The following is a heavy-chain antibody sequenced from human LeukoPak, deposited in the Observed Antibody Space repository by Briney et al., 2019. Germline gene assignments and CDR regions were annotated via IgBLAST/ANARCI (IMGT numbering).Heavy chain of an antibody. CDR2: INPSGGST. CDR1: GYTFTSYY. Sequence: ASVTVSCKASGYTFTSYYMHWVRQAPGQGLEWMGIINPSGGSTSYAQKFQGRVTMTRDTSTSTAYMELSRLRSDDTAVYYCARDRYYYDSSGYLYYYYGMDVWGQGTTVTVSS. CDR3: ARDRYYYDSSGYLYYYYGMDV. V-gene: IGHV1-46*01. J-gene: IGHJ6*02. D-gene: IGHD3-22*01.